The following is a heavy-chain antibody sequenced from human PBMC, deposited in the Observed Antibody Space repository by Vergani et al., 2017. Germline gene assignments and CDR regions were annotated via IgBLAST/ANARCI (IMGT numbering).Heavy chain of an antibody. CDR1: GGTFSSYA. CDR3: ARDLMITLGGVIVPDDY. V-gene: IGHV1-69*04. CDR2: IIPILGIA. D-gene: IGHD3-16*02. J-gene: IGHJ4*02. Sequence: QVQLVQSGAEVKKPGSSVKVSCKASGGTFSSYAISWVRQAPGQGLEWMGRIIPILGIANYAQKFQGRVTITADKSTSTAYMELSSLRSEDTAVYYCARDLMITLGGVIVPDDYWGQGTLVTVSS.